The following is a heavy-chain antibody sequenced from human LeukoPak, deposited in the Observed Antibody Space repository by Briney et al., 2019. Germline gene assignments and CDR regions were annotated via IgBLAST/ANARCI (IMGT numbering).Heavy chain of an antibody. J-gene: IGHJ4*02. V-gene: IGHV3-74*01. D-gene: IGHD1-26*01. CDR2: LSPDESTT. CDR1: GFTFSSYW. Sequence: GGSLRLSCAASGFTFSSYWMHWVRQAPGKGLLWVSRLSPDESTTAYADSVKGRFTISRDNAKNTLYLQMNSLRAEDTAVYYCAKDTTHSGSYGIDYWGQGTLVTVSS. CDR3: AKDTTHSGSYGIDY.